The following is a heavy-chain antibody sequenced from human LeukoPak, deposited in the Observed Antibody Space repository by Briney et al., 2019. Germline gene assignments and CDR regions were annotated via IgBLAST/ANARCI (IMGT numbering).Heavy chain of an antibody. CDR1: GFTFTNAW. V-gene: IGHV3-15*01. J-gene: IGHJ4*02. Sequence: GGSLRLSCAASGFTFTNAWMSWVRQAPGKGLEWVGRIKHKADGGTTDYGAPVKGRFTISRDDSKNTLYLQMNGLKTEDTAVYYCTIQASNDYFASWGQGTLVTASA. CDR2: IKHKADGGTT. CDR3: TIQASNDYFAS. D-gene: IGHD2-8*01.